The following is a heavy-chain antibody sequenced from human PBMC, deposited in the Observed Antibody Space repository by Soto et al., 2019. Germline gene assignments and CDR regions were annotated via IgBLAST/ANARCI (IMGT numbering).Heavy chain of an antibody. CDR3: ATVSTYYYGMDV. CDR1: GYTLTELS. CDR2: FDPEDGET. V-gene: IGHV1-24*01. Sequence: GASVKVSCKVSGYTLTELSMQWVRQAPGKGLEWMGGFDPEDGETIYAQKFQGRVTMTEDTSTDTAYMELSSLRSEDTAVYYCATVSTYYYGMDVWGQGTTVTVSS. J-gene: IGHJ6*02.